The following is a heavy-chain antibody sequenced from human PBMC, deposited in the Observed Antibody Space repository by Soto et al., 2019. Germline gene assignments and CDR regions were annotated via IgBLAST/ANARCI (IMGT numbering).Heavy chain of an antibody. Sequence: QVQLVQSGAEVKKPGASVKVSCKASGYTFTGYYMHWVRQAPGQGLEWMGWINPNSGGTNYAQKFQGRVTMTRDTSISTAYMELSRLRSDDTAVYYCARVCVMPSKPSYSSSCTWFDPWGQGTLVTVSS. V-gene: IGHV1-2*02. CDR3: ARVCVMPSKPSYSSSCTWFDP. CDR1: GYTFTGYY. J-gene: IGHJ5*02. D-gene: IGHD6-13*01. CDR2: INPNSGGT.